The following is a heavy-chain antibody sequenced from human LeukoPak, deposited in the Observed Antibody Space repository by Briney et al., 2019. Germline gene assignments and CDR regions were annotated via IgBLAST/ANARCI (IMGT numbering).Heavy chain of an antibody. CDR2: IYHSGST. CDR3: ARVLLATDYYYGMDV. V-gene: IGHV4-30-2*01. CDR1: GGSISSGGYS. D-gene: IGHD2-21*02. J-gene: IGHJ6*02. Sequence: PSQTLSLTCAVSGGSISSGGYSWSWIRQPPGKGLEWIGYIYHSGSTYYNPSLKSRVTISVDRSKNQFSLKLSSVTAADTAVYYCARVLLATDYYYGMDVWGQGTTVTVSS.